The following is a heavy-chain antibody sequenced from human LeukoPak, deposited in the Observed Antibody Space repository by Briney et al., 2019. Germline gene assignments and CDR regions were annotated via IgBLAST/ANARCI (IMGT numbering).Heavy chain of an antibody. CDR3: TSLDF. CDR2: ISSDGNNK. V-gene: IGHV3-30*01. J-gene: IGHJ4*02. Sequence: PGGSLRLSCAASGFTFSSYDMDWVRQAPGKGLEWVAAISSDGNNKFYADSVKGRFTISRDNSKDTLFLQMNSLRGDDTATYYCTSLDFWGQGTLVTVSS. CDR1: GFTFSSYD.